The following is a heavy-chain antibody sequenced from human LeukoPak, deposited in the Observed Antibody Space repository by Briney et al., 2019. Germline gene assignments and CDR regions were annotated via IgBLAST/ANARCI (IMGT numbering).Heavy chain of an antibody. CDR2: IKTDASEK. J-gene: IGHJ1*01. D-gene: IGHD4-11*01. CDR3: ATYSTRNAREFQS. V-gene: IGHV3-7*01. CDR1: GFIFSNCW. Sequence: GGSLRLSCETSGFIFSNCWMTWVRQAPGKGLEWVANIKTDASEKYYADSVKGRFTISRDNAKMSLYLQMNSLRVEDTAVYYCATYSTRNAREFQSWGQGALVTVSS.